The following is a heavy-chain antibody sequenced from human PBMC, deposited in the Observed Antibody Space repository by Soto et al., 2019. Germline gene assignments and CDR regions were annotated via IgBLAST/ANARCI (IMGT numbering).Heavy chain of an antibody. J-gene: IGHJ4*02. CDR3: AKDAGRVVITQPFDY. Sequence: LRLSCAASGFTFDDYAMHWVRQAPGKGLEWVSGISWNSGSIGYADSVKGRFTISRDNAKNSLYLQMNSLRAEDTALYYCAKDAGRVVITQPFDYWGQGTLVTVSS. CDR1: GFTFDDYA. V-gene: IGHV3-9*01. CDR2: ISWNSGSI. D-gene: IGHD3-22*01.